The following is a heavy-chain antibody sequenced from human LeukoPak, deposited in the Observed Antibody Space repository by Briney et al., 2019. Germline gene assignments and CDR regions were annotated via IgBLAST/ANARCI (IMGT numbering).Heavy chain of an antibody. CDR2: IESKTDGGTT. Sequence: GGSHRLSCAASGFSFSDAWMSWVRQIPGKGLEWVGRIESKTDGGTTDYAAPVKGRFTIPRDDSTNTLYLQMSSLKAEDTAVYYCTTYGSGRKFDYWGQGILVTVSS. CDR3: TTYGSGRKFDY. CDR1: GFSFSDAW. J-gene: IGHJ4*02. V-gene: IGHV3-15*04. D-gene: IGHD3-10*01.